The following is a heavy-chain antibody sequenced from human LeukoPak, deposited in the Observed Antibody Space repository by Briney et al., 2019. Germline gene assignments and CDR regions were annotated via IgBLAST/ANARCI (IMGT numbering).Heavy chain of an antibody. CDR2: IYYSGST. D-gene: IGHD3-22*01. V-gene: IGHV4-59*08. CDR3: ARRYDSTLYYYYYMGV. Sequence: SETPSLTCTVSGGSISSYYWSWIRQPPGKGLEWIGYIYYSGSTNYNPSLKSRVTISVDTSKNQFSLKLSSVTAADTAVYYCARRYDSTLYYYYYMGVWGKGTTVTVSS. J-gene: IGHJ6*03. CDR1: GGSISSYY.